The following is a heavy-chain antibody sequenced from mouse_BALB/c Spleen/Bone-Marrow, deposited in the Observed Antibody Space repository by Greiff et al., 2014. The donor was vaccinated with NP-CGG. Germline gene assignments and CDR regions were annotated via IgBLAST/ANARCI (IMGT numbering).Heavy chain of an antibody. Sequence: VQLPPSGAELVRPGTFVKGSFKASGYAFPNYLVGGGKQRPGQGLEWIGMINPGSGGTNYNGKFKGKATLTADKSSSTAYMQLSSLTSDDSAVYFCARRDGSYFDYWGQGTTLTVSS. CDR2: INPGSGGT. CDR3: ARRDGSYFDY. D-gene: IGHD3-3*01. CDR1: GYAFPNYL. V-gene: IGHV1-54*01. J-gene: IGHJ2*01.